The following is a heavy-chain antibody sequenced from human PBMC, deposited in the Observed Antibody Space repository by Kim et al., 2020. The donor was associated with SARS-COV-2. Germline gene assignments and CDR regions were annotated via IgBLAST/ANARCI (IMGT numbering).Heavy chain of an antibody. V-gene: IGHV1-18*01. J-gene: IGHJ4*02. D-gene: IGHD3-9*01. Sequence: ASVKVSCKASGYTFTSYGITWVRQAPGQGLEWMGWINSKNGDTKYAENLQGRVIMTTDISTNTVVLDLGSLTSDDTAVYYCARADDTLTGYVDYWGQGTL. CDR1: GYTFTSYG. CDR3: ARADDTLTGYVDY. CDR2: INSKNGDT.